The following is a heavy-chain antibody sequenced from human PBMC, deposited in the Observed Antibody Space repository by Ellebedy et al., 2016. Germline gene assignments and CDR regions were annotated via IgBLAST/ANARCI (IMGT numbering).Heavy chain of an antibody. CDR3: TRTITGIVPGALYLFYMDV. D-gene: IGHD2-2*01. J-gene: IGHJ6*03. V-gene: IGHV1-46*01. CDR2: INPTDGST. CDR1: GYTFTSYY. Sequence: ASVKVSCKASGYTFTSYYMHWVRQAPGQGLEWMGIINPTDGSTTYAQKFQGRVTMTRNTSLSTAYMELSGLTSEDTAVYYCTRTITGIVPGALYLFYMDVWGKGTTVTVSS.